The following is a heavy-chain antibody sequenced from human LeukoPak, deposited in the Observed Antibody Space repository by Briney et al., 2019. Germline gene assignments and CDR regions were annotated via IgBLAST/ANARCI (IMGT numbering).Heavy chain of an antibody. CDR2: ISGSGGST. J-gene: IGHJ4*02. CDR3: AKDRGNDYGDYGAPTGDY. V-gene: IGHV3-23*01. CDR1: GFTFSSYA. Sequence: GGSLRLSCAASGFTFSSYAMSWVRQAPGKGLEWVSAISGSGGSTYYADSVKGRFTTSRDNSKNTLYLQMNSLRAEDTAVYYCAKDRGNDYGDYGAPTGDYWGQGTLVTVSS. D-gene: IGHD4-17*01.